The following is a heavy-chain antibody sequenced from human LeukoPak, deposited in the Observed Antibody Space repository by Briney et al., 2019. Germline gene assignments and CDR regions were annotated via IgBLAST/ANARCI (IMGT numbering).Heavy chain of an antibody. CDR2: IRSSASNM. CDR3: ASGRGY. CDR1: GFPFNTFT. J-gene: IGHJ4*02. Sequence: GGSLRLSCAASGFPFNTFTMNWVRQAPGKGLEWVSSIRSSASNMYYADSVKGRFTISRDNAKNSLYLQMNSLRVEDTAVYYCASGRGYWGQGTLVTVSS. D-gene: IGHD1-26*01. V-gene: IGHV3-21*01.